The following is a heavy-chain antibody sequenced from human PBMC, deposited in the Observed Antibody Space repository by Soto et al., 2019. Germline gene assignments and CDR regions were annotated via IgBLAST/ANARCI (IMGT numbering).Heavy chain of an antibody. CDR2: IIPVFQTA. Sequence: SVKVSCKASGGLFSSYPISWVRQVPGQGLEWMGGIIPVFQTAYYTQRFQGRVTTTADESTNTAYMELSSLRSEDTAIYYCARGGSGYTWFNEFWGQGTLVTVSS. J-gene: IGHJ4*02. CDR3: ARGGSGYTWFNEF. CDR1: GGLFSSYP. V-gene: IGHV1-69*13. D-gene: IGHD3-22*01.